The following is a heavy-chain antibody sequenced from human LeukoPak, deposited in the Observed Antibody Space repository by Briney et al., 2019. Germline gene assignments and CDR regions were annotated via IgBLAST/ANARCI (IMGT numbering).Heavy chain of an antibody. J-gene: IGHJ4*02. CDR3: ARIPGRAVAGTESEGY. CDR2: ISGSGGST. Sequence: GGSLRLSCAASGFTFSSYAMSWVRQAPGKGLEWVLAISGSGGSTYKGDYVMGRFTISRDNSKNTLYLQMNSLRAEDTAVYYCARIPGRAVAGTESEGYWGQGTLVTVSS. D-gene: IGHD6-19*01. CDR1: GFTFSSYA. V-gene: IGHV3-23*01.